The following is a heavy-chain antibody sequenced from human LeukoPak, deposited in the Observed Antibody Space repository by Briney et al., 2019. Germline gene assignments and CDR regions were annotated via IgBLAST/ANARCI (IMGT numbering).Heavy chain of an antibody. J-gene: IGHJ3*02. CDR3: ARDTEVGATTLRAFDI. Sequence: SETLSLTCAVSSGSISSRNWWSWVRQPPGKGLEWIGEIYHSGNINYNPSLMSRVTMSVDKSKNQFSLNLSSVTAADTAVYYCARDTEVGATTLRAFDIWGQGTMVTVSS. V-gene: IGHV4-4*02. CDR1: SGSISSRNW. D-gene: IGHD1-26*01. CDR2: IYHSGNI.